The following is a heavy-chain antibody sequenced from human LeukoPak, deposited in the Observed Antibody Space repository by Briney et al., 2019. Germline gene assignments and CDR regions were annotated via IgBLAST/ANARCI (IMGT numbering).Heavy chain of an antibody. Sequence: TGGSLRLSCAASGFTFSSYSMNWVRQAPGKGLEWVSSISSSSSYIYYADSVKGRFTISRDNAKNSLYLQMNSLRAEDTAVYYCARGPTIFGVVPFDYWGQGTLVTVSS. CDR1: GFTFSSYS. D-gene: IGHD3-3*01. V-gene: IGHV3-21*01. CDR2: ISSSSSYI. J-gene: IGHJ4*02. CDR3: ARGPTIFGVVPFDY.